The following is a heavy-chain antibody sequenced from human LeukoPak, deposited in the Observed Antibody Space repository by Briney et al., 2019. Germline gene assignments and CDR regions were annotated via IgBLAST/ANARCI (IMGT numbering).Heavy chain of an antibody. CDR2: VKGDGSSA. Sequence: GGSLRLSCVVSGFTFSTYRMHWVRQVPGKGLVWVSHVKGDGSSATYADSVEGRFTISRDNAKNTLFLQMNSLRVEDTAVYYCARGRYYLDSWGQGTLVTVSS. J-gene: IGHJ4*02. D-gene: IGHD3-16*01. CDR3: ARGRYYLDS. V-gene: IGHV3-74*01. CDR1: GFTFSTYR.